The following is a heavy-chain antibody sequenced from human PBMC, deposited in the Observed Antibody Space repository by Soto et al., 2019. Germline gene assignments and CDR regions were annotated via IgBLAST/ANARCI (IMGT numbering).Heavy chain of an antibody. CDR2: ISPKGTYR. Sequence: GGSLRLSCATSGFTFSDYHMSRIRQAPGKGLEFVSYISPKGTYRTYADSVKGRFTISRDNAKNSLYLQVNSLRAEDTAVYYCSRGGGGGLFDLWGQGTLVADSS. CDR1: GFTFSDYH. CDR3: SRGGGGGLFDL. J-gene: IGHJ4*01. V-gene: IGHV3-11*06. D-gene: IGHD2-21*01.